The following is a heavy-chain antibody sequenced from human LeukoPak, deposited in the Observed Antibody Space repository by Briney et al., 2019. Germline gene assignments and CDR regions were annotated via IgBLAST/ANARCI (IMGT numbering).Heavy chain of an antibody. CDR2: IRGSDGSK. CDR3: AKGVYGDYGGLDY. Sequence: GGSLRLSCAASGFTFSTYAMSWVRQAPGKGLEWVSRIRGSDGSKYYADSLKGRFAISRDNSKNTLFLQMNSLRAEDTALYYCAKGVYGDYGGLDYGSQGTLATVSA. J-gene: IGHJ4*02. V-gene: IGHV3-23*01. D-gene: IGHD4-17*01. CDR1: GFTFSTYA.